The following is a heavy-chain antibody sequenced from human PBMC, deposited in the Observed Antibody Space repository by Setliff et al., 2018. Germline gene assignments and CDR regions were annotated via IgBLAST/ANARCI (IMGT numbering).Heavy chain of an antibody. J-gene: IGHJ4*02. D-gene: IGHD6-19*01. Sequence: HPGGSLRLSCAASGFTFNSYPLHWVRQTPGKGLEWVATIKFDDRPTYYADSVKGRFTISRDNSRNTLYLQMNSLGPEDTAVYYCARDRLGNSGWFDFDFWGQGTLVTVSS. CDR3: ARDRLGNSGWFDFDF. CDR2: IKFDDRPT. CDR1: GFTFNSYP. V-gene: IGHV3-30*01.